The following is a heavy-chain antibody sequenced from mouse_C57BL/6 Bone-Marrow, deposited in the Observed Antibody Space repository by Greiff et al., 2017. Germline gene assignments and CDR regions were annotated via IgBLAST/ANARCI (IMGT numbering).Heavy chain of an antibody. CDR2: INPYNGGT. CDR3: ARSPDYYYGSSWDFDV. Sequence: EVKLVESGPVLVKPGASVKMSCKASGYTFTDYYMNWVKQSHGKSLEWIGVINPYNGGTSYNQKFKGKATLTVDKSSSTAYMELNSLTSEDSAVYYCARSPDYYYGSSWDFDVWGTGTTVTVSS. J-gene: IGHJ1*03. D-gene: IGHD1-1*01. V-gene: IGHV1-19*01. CDR1: GYTFTDYY.